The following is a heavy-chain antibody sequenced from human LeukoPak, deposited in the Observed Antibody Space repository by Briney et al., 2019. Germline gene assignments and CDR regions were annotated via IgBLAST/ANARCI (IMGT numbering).Heavy chain of an antibody. D-gene: IGHD5-18*01. J-gene: IGHJ4*02. CDR3: ARHLTRGYSYGYVNHQLIGHFDY. Sequence: SETLSLTCAVYGGSFSGYYWSWIRQPPGKGLEWIWEINHSGSTNNNPSLKSRVTISVYTSKNQFSLKLLSVTAADTAVYYCARHLTRGYSYGYVNHQLIGHFDYRGQGTLVTVSS. CDR1: GGSFSGYY. V-gene: IGHV4-34*01. CDR2: INHSGST.